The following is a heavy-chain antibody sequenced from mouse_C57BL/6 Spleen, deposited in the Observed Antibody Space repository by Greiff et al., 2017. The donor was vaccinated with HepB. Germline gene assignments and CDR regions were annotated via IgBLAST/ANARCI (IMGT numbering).Heavy chain of an antibody. CDR2: ISDGGSYT. V-gene: IGHV5-4*01. Sequence: VQLKESGGGLVKPGGSLKLSCAASGFTFSSYAMSWVRQTPEKRLEWVATISDGGSYTYYPDNVKGRFTISRDNAKNNLYLQMSHLKSEDTAMYYCARDRGNWDKGTYFDYWGQGTTLTVSS. D-gene: IGHD4-1*01. J-gene: IGHJ2*01. CDR3: ARDRGNWDKGTYFDY. CDR1: GFTFSSYA.